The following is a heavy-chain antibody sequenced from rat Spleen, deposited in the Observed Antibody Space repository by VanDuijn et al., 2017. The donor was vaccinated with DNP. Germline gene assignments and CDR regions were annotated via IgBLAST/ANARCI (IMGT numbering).Heavy chain of an antibody. J-gene: IGHJ3*01. CDR3: ARSQGYYYDGSYYPFAY. CDR1: GFSLTTNS. D-gene: IGHD1-12*02. V-gene: IGHV2-1*01. CDR2: IWSGGDT. Sequence: QVQLRESGPGLLQPSQTLSLTCSVSGFSLTTNSVHWVRQPPGKGLEWVGVIWSGGDTHYSSIFKSRLSISRDTSKSQVFLKMNSVQTEDTAMYFCARSQGYYYDGSYYPFAYWGQGTLVTVSS.